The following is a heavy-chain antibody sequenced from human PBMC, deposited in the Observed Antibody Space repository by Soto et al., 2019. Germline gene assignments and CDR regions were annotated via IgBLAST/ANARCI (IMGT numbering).Heavy chain of an antibody. V-gene: IGHV3-33*01. CDR3: ARDDIPGRAVATYGMDV. Sequence: PWGSLRLSCAASGFIFSNFGMHWVRQAPGKGLEWGAVIWYDGSNEYYADSVKGRFTISKDNSKNTLYLQMNSLRAEDTAVYYCARDDIPGRAVATYGMDVWGQGTTVTVSS. J-gene: IGHJ6*02. CDR2: IWYDGSNE. D-gene: IGHD6-19*01. CDR1: GFIFSNFG.